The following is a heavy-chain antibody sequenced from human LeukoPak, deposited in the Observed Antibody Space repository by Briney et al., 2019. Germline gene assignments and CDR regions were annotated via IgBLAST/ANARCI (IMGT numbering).Heavy chain of an antibody. CDR3: ARGHSSGWFPIDY. D-gene: IGHD6-19*01. J-gene: IGHJ4*02. V-gene: IGHV3-66*01. CDR2: IYSGGSST. CDR1: GFTVSTNY. Sequence: GGSLRLSCTASGFTVSTNYMSWVRQAPGKGLEWVSVIYSGGSSTYYADSVKGRFTISRDKSKNTLYLQMNSLRAEDTAVYYCARGHSSGWFPIDYWGQGTLVTVSS.